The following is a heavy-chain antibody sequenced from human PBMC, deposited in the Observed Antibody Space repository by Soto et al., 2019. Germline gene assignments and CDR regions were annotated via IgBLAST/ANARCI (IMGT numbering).Heavy chain of an antibody. D-gene: IGHD6-13*01. J-gene: IGHJ4*02. V-gene: IGHV3-23*01. Sequence: GGSLRLSCAASGFTFSSYAMSWVRQAPGKGLEWVSAISGSGGSTYYADSVKGRFTISRDNSKNTLYLQMNSLRAEDTAVYYCAKGKQQLVREAYSFDYWGQGTLVTVSS. CDR3: AKGKQQLVREAYSFDY. CDR2: ISGSGGST. CDR1: GFTFSSYA.